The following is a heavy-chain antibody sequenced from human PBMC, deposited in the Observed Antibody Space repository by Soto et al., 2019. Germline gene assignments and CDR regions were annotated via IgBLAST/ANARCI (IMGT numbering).Heavy chain of an antibody. J-gene: IGHJ4*02. CDR3: AKASSGWYLYYFDY. D-gene: IGHD6-19*01. V-gene: IGHV3-23*01. CDR1: GFTFSSYA. Sequence: GGSLRLSCAASGFTFSSYAMSWVRQAPGKGLEWVSAISGSGGSTYYADSVKGRFTISRDISKNTLYLQMSSLRAEDTAVYYCAKASSGWYLYYFDYWGQGTLVTVSS. CDR2: ISGSGGST.